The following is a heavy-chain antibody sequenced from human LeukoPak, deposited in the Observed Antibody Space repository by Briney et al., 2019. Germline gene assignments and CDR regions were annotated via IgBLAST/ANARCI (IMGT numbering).Heavy chain of an antibody. J-gene: IGHJ3*02. D-gene: IGHD2-2*01. V-gene: IGHV4-39*01. CDR2: IYYSGST. CDR1: GGSISSSSYY. Sequence: MTSQTLSLTCTVSGGSISSSSYYWGWIRQPPGKGLEWIGSIYYSGSTYYNPSLKSRVTISVDTSKNQFSLKLSSVTAADTAVYYCARLRGSSINIWGQGTMVTVSS. CDR3: ARLRGSSINI.